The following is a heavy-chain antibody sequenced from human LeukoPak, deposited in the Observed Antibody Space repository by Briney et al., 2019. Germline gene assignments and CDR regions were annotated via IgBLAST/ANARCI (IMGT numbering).Heavy chain of an antibody. V-gene: IGHV4-34*01. CDR3: ARQRHYYDSSGYAFDI. CDR1: GGSFSGYY. CDR2: INHSGST. D-gene: IGHD3-22*01. Sequence: PSETLSLTCAVYGGSFSGYYWSWIRQPPGKGLEWIGEINHSGSTNYNPSLKSRVTISVDTSKNQFSLKLSSVTAADTAVYYCARQRHYYDSSGYAFDIWGQGTMVTVSS. J-gene: IGHJ3*02.